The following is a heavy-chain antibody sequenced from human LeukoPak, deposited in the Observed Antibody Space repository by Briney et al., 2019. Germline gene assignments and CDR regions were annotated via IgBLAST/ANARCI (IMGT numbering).Heavy chain of an antibody. D-gene: IGHD4/OR15-4a*01. J-gene: IGHJ4*02. CDR3: SRTDNYDAGDY. V-gene: IGHV3-21*06. CDR2: ISSTSSYI. CDR1: GLTFSSYS. Sequence: PGGSLRLSCAASGLTFSSYSMNWVRQAPGKGLEWVSSISSTSSYIYYADSVKGRFTISRDNAKNSLDLQMNSLRAEDTAVYYCSRTDNYDAGDYWGQGALVTVSS.